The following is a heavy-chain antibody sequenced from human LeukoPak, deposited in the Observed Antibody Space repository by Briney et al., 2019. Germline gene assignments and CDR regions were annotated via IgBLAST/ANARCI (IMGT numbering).Heavy chain of an antibody. D-gene: IGHD7-27*01. J-gene: IGHJ4*02. CDR3: AKSPTHLNWGSGSDRDY. CDR2: ISGSGGST. Sequence: GGSLRLSCAASGFTFSSYAMSWVRQAPGKGLEWVSAISGSGGSTYYADSVKGRFTISRDNSKNTLYLQMNSLRAEDTAVYYCAKSPTHLNWGSGSDRDYWGQGTLVTVSS. V-gene: IGHV3-23*01. CDR1: GFTFSSYA.